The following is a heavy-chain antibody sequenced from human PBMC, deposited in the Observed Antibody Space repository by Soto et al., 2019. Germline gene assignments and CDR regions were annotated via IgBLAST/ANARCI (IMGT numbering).Heavy chain of an antibody. V-gene: IGHV1-18*01. Sequence: SVKVSCKASGYTFSSYGITWVRQAPGQGREWMGWISGYNGDTNYAKKFQGRVTMTTDTSTNTAYVELMTLRADDTAVYYCERESSYHDFEYWGQGTLVTVSS. CDR1: GYTFSSYG. CDR3: ERESSYHDFEY. J-gene: IGHJ4*02. D-gene: IGHD3-22*01. CDR2: ISGYNGDT.